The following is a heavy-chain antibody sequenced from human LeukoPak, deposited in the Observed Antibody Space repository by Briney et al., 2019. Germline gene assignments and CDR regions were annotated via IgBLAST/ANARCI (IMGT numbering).Heavy chain of an antibody. CDR2: IYASGST. Sequence: SETLSLTCTVSGGSISSGSYYWNWIRQPAGKGLEWIGRIYASGSTNYNPSLKSRVTISVDTSKNQFSLKLSSVTAADTAVYYCARHRYSSSWHYYMDVWGKGTTVTISS. V-gene: IGHV4-61*02. J-gene: IGHJ6*03. CDR3: ARHRYSSSWHYYMDV. D-gene: IGHD6-13*01. CDR1: GGSISSGSYY.